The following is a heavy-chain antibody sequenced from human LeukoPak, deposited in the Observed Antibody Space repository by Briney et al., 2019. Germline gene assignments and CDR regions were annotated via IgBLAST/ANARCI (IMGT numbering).Heavy chain of an antibody. J-gene: IGHJ4*02. Sequence: GGSLRLSCAASGFTFSTFGMNWVRQAPGKGLGWVAVISSDGGNKHYADSVKGQFTISRDNSKNTLYLQMNSLRPEDTAVYYCARNSVGGSFFDYWGQGILVTVSS. V-gene: IGHV3-30*03. CDR2: ISSDGGNK. D-gene: IGHD3-16*01. CDR1: GFTFSTFG. CDR3: ARNSVGGSFFDY.